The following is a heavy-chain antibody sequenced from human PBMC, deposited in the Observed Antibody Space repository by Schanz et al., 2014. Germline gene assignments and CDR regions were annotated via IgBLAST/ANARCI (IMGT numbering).Heavy chain of an antibody. V-gene: IGHV3-23*04. CDR2: ISDNGIST. CDR3: AKAGSGWSTAGYYY. CDR1: GVTFSSYA. Sequence: EVQLVESGGGLVQPGRSLRLSCVASGVTFSSYAMSWVRQAPGKGLEWVSGISDNGISTYYADSVKGRFSISRENSKSILYLQMNSLRAEDTAVYYCAKAGSGWSTAGYYYWGQGTLVAVSS. D-gene: IGHD6-19*01. J-gene: IGHJ4*02.